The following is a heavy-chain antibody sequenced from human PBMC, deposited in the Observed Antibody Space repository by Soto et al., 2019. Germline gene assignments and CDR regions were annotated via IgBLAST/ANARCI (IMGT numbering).Heavy chain of an antibody. V-gene: IGHV1-8*01. CDR3: ARGLGPVPAAPN. CDR2: MNPNSGNT. J-gene: IGHJ4*02. Sequence: ASVKVSFKASGYTFTSYDINWVRQATGQGLEWMGWMNPNSGNTGYAQKFQGRVTMTRNTSISTAYMELSSLRSEDTAVYYCARGLGPVPAAPNWGQGTLVTVSS. CDR1: GYTFTSYD. D-gene: IGHD2-2*01.